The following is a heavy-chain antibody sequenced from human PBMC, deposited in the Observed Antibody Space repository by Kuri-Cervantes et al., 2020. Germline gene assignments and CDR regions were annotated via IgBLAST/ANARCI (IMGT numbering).Heavy chain of an antibody. V-gene: IGHV4-34*01. CDR3: ARSNGDYHDAFDI. J-gene: IGHJ3*02. Sequence: SETLSLTCAVYGGSFNGYYWSWIRQPRGKGLEWIGEINHSGSTNYNPSLKSRVTISVDTSKNQFSLKLSSVTAADTAVYYCARSNGDYHDAFDIWGQGTMVTVSS. CDR2: INHSGST. CDR1: GGSFNGYY. D-gene: IGHD4-17*01.